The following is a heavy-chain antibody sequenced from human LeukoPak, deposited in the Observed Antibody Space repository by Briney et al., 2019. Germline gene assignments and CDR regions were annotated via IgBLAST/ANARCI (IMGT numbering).Heavy chain of an antibody. D-gene: IGHD2-8*01. CDR2: IWYDGSNK. J-gene: IGHJ4*02. V-gene: IGHV3-33*01. Sequence: GGSLRLSCAASGFTFSSYGMHWVRQAPGKGLEWVAVIWYDGSNKYYADSVKGQFTISRDNSKNTLYLQMNSLRAEDTAVYYCARGGYCTNGVCYYFDYWGQGTLVTVSS. CDR1: GFTFSSYG. CDR3: ARGGYCTNGVCYYFDY.